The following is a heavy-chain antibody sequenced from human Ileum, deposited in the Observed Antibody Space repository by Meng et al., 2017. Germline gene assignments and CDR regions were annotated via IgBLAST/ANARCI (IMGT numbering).Heavy chain of an antibody. D-gene: IGHD5-18*01. CDR1: GDSLTSVNTQ. J-gene: IGHJ4*02. Sequence: VHLQESGSGLVKPSQTLSLTCTVSGDSLTSVNTQWSWIRQSPGKGPEYIGYIYYDGNTYYNPSLKSRLIISIDTSRNEFSLRLNSVTAADTAVYYCAREFYVDTAMVIDSWGQGTLVTVSS. V-gene: IGHV4-30-4*01. CDR3: AREFYVDTAMVIDS. CDR2: IYYDGNT.